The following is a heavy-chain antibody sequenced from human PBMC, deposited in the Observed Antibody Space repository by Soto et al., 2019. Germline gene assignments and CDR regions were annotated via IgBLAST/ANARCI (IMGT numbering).Heavy chain of an antibody. CDR3: ARDSDYYSSGSFDY. D-gene: IGHD3-10*01. J-gene: IGHJ4*02. CDR1: GSSISSSGYY. CDR2: IYYSGSS. Sequence: SETLSLTCSVSGSSISSSGYYWSWLRQRPGKGLEWIGNIYYSGSSYNNPSLKSRVTISVNTSKNQFSLNLRSVTAADTAVYYCARDSDYYSSGSFDYWGQRTLVTVS. V-gene: IGHV4-31*03.